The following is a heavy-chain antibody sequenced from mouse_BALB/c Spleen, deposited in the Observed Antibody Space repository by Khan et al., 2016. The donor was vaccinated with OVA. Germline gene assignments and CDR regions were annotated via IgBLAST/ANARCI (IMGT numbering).Heavy chain of an antibody. V-gene: IGHV5-15*02. J-gene: IGHJ3*01. CDR1: GFTFIDYG. CDR3: VRGGFAY. Sequence: EVQLVESGGGLVQPGGSRKLSCAASGFTFIDYGMAWVRQTPGKGPEWIAIISSVACSIYYADTVTGRSTISRETATNTPYLEMSSLSADDTGMYDCVRGGFAYWGQGTLVTVSA. CDR2: ISSVACSI.